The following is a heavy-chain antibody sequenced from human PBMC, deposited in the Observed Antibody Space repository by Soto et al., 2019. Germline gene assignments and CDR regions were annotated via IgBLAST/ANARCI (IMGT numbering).Heavy chain of an antibody. CDR1: GYTFSSYS. V-gene: IGHV1-3*01. D-gene: IGHD6-19*01. CDR3: ARGVASGWSPYDY. J-gene: IGHJ4*02. CDR2: IDAGNENT. Sequence: QVQLVQSGAEVKKPGASVKVSCKASGYTFSSYSMQCVRQAPGQRLEWMGWIDAGNENTKYSQKLQGRLTITRDTSASTAYMELNSLRSADTAVYYCARGVASGWSPYDYWGQGTVVTVSS.